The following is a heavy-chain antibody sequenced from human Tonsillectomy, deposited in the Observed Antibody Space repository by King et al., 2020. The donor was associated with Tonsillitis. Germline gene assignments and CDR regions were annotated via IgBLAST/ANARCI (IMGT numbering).Heavy chain of an antibody. D-gene: IGHD2-2*01. CDR1: GCSISGYY. V-gene: IGHV4-59*01. Sequence: VQLQESGPGLVKPSETLSLTCTVSGCSISGYYWNWIRQPPGKGLEWIGYIYYSGSNNYNPSLQSRVTISVDKSKNHLSLKLTSVTAADTAVYYCARCVDWEEVPAAAHYNYGRDVWGQGTTDTVSS. CDR2: IYYSGSN. J-gene: IGHJ6*01. CDR3: ARCVDWEEVPAAAHYNYGRDV.